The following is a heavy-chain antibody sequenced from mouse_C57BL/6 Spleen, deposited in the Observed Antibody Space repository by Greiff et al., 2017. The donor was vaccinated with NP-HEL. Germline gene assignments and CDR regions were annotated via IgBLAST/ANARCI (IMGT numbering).Heavy chain of an antibody. CDR3: ARSYGDPFAY. CDR1: GYAFSSSW. J-gene: IGHJ3*01. V-gene: IGHV1-82*01. Sequence: VQLVESGPELVKPGASVKISCTASGYAFSSSWMNWVKQRPGKGLEWIGRIYPGDGDTNYTGKFKGKATLTADKSSSTAYLQRSSLTSEDSAVWFCARSYGDPFAYWGQGTLVTVSA. D-gene: IGHD2-13*01. CDR2: IYPGDGDT.